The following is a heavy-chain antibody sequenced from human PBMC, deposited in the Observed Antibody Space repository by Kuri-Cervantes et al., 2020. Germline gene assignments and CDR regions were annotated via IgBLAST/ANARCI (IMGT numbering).Heavy chain of an antibody. Sequence: GGSLRLSCAASGFTFSTHGMHWVRQAPGKGLEWVAVISYDGSNEYYADSVKGRFTISRDNSKNTLYLQLNSLRAEDTAVYYCARAGLRYFDWLAIGSAFDIWGQGTMVTVSS. V-gene: IGHV3-30*03. D-gene: IGHD3-9*01. CDR2: ISYDGSNE. J-gene: IGHJ3*02. CDR3: ARAGLRYFDWLAIGSAFDI. CDR1: GFTFSTHG.